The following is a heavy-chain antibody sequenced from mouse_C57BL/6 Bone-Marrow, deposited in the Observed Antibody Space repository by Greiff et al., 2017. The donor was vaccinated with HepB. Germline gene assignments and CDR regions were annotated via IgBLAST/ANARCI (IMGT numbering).Heavy chain of an antibody. Sequence: QVQLKESGPGLVAPSQSLSITCTVSGFSLTSYGVHWVRQPPGKGLEWLVVIWSDGSTTYNSALKSRLSISKDNSKSPVFLKMNSLQTDDTAMYYCAREGLLRSWFAYWGQGTLVTVSA. D-gene: IGHD2-3*01. V-gene: IGHV2-6*02. CDR2: IWSDGST. CDR1: GFSLTSYG. J-gene: IGHJ3*01. CDR3: AREGLLRSWFAY.